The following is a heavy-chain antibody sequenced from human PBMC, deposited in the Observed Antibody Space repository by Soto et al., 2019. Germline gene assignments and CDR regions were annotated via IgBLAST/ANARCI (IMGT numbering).Heavy chain of an antibody. Sequence: EVQLLESGGGFVQPGGSLRLSCAATGFTFSVYAMTWVRQAPRKGLEWVSAVTANGGSTYSADSVKGRFTISRDNSKNTLFLQMNSLRAEDTAVYYCASLGVGDWANYYYYYGMDVWGQGTTVTVSS. CDR1: GFTFSVYA. J-gene: IGHJ6*02. D-gene: IGHD2-21*02. CDR3: ASLGVGDWANYYYYYGMDV. V-gene: IGHV3-23*01. CDR2: VTANGGST.